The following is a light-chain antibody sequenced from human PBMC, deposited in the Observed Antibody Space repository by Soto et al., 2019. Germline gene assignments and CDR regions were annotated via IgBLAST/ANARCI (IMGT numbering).Light chain of an antibody. Sequence: DIQMPQSPSSLSASVGDRVTITCQASQDITIYLYWYQQRPGRAPKLLIYDASTLETGVPSRFSGSGSGTDFTFTISSLQPEDIATYYCQQYENLPFTFGPGTKVDI. CDR3: QQYENLPFT. J-gene: IGKJ3*01. V-gene: IGKV1-33*01. CDR1: QDITIY. CDR2: DAS.